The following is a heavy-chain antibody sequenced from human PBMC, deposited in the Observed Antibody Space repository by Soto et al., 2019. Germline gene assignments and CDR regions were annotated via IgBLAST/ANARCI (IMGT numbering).Heavy chain of an antibody. J-gene: IGHJ3*01. Sequence: QVQLVESGGGVVQPGRSLRLSCAASGFIFSHFGMNWVRQAPGKGLEWVAVIRYDATYKAYAESVKGRFTISRENSKKTVSLQMDSLRVEDTAVYYCARFIGDDNSGAFDVWGQGKVVTVSS. D-gene: IGHD4-17*01. CDR3: ARFIGDDNSGAFDV. V-gene: IGHV3-33*01. CDR2: IRYDATYK. CDR1: GFIFSHFG.